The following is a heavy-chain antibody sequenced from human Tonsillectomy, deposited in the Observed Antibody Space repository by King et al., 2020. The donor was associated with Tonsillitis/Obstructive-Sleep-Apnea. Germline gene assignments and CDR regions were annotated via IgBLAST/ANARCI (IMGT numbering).Heavy chain of an antibody. CDR1: GFTFDDYA. J-gene: IGHJ3*02. CDR3: VKVVLRYFAWDAFDI. V-gene: IGHV3-9*01. CDR2: ISWHSGNI. D-gene: IGHD3-9*01. Sequence: VQLVESGGGLVQPGRSLRLSCAVSGFTFDDYAMHWVRQAPGKGLEWVSGISWHSGNIGYADSVKGRFTISRDNAKNSLYLQMNSLRAEDTALYYCVKVVLRYFAWDAFDIWGQGTMVTVSS.